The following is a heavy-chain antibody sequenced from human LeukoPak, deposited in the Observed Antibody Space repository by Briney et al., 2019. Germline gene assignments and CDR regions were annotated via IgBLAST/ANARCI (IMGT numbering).Heavy chain of an antibody. CDR3: ARGTEYYDSSGYYYGPVAFDI. Sequence: SETLSLTCSVSGGSISSYYWSWIRQPPGKGLEWIGYIYYSGSTYYNPSLKSRVTISVDTSKNQFSLKLSSVTAADTAVYYCARGTEYYDSSGYYYGPVAFDIWGQGTMVTVSS. CDR1: GGSISSYY. V-gene: IGHV4-30-4*01. D-gene: IGHD3-22*01. J-gene: IGHJ3*02. CDR2: IYYSGST.